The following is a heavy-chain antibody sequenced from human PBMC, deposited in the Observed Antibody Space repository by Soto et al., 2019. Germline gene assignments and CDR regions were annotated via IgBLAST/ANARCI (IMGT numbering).Heavy chain of an antibody. Sequence: SVKVRCKASGGTFSSYAISWVRQAPGQGLEWMGGIIPIFGTANYAQKFQGRVTITADKSTSTAYMELSSLRSEDTAVYYCARERQDYYYYGMDVWGQGTTVTVSS. CDR3: ARERQDYYYYGMDV. CDR1: GGTFSSYA. CDR2: IIPIFGTA. J-gene: IGHJ6*02. V-gene: IGHV1-69*06.